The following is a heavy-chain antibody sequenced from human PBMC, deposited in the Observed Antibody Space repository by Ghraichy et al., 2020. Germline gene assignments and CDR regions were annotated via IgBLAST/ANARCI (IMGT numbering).Heavy chain of an antibody. CDR2: IWNDGSKK. D-gene: IGHD1-26*01. J-gene: IGHJ3*02. Sequence: GGSLRLSCAASGFTFSRYGMHWVRQAPGKGLEWVAIIWNDGSKKYYGDSVEGRFIISRDNSENTLYLQMNSLRADDTAVYYCARGPEISGVVGVTRTEAFDIWGQGTMVSVSS. V-gene: IGHV3-33*08. CDR3: ARGPEISGVVGVTRTEAFDI. CDR1: GFTFSRYG.